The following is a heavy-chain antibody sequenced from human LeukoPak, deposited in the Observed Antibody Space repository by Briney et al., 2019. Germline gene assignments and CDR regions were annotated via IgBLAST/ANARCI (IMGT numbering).Heavy chain of an antibody. D-gene: IGHD3-10*01. CDR1: GFPFSSYW. CDR3: SRSQFYY. Sequence: GGSLRLSCEPSGFPFSSYWMLWVRQAPGKGLVWVSRISGDGTITTYADFVKGRFTISRDNTKNILYLQMNSLKVEDTAIYYCSRSQFYYWGQGVLVTVSS. CDR2: ISGDGTIT. J-gene: IGHJ1*01. V-gene: IGHV3-74*03.